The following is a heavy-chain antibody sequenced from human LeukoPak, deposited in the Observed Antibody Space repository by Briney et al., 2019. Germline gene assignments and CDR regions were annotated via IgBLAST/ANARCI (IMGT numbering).Heavy chain of an antibody. J-gene: IGHJ4*02. CDR1: GYAFTSYG. D-gene: IGHD3-9*01. Sequence: ASVKVSCKASGYAFTSYGISWVRQAPGQGLEWMGWISAYNGNTNYAQKLQGRVTMTTDTSTSTAYMELRSLRSDDTAVYYCARRPSKYYDILTGYSSEFDYWGQGTLVTVSS. CDR3: ARRPSKYYDILTGYSSEFDY. CDR2: ISAYNGNT. V-gene: IGHV1-18*01.